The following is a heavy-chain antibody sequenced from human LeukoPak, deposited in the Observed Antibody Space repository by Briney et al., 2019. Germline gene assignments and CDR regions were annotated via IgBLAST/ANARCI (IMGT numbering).Heavy chain of an antibody. Sequence: PGESLKISCKGSGYSFTSYWIGWARQMPRKGLEWMGIIYPGDSDTRYSPSFQGQVTISADKSISTAYPQWSSLKASDTAMYYCARLIAVAGTGWFDSWGQGTLVTVSS. J-gene: IGHJ5*01. CDR2: IYPGDSDT. V-gene: IGHV5-51*01. CDR3: ARLIAVAGTGWFDS. CDR1: GYSFTSYW. D-gene: IGHD6-19*01.